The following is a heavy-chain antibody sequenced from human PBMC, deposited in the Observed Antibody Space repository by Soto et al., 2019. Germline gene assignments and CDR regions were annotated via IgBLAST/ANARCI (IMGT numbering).Heavy chain of an antibody. D-gene: IGHD3-9*01. CDR2: INPILGIA. J-gene: IGHJ5*02. CDR3: ARDRRMGVGAVCSYDIFTDPGRWMCFDP. CDR1: GESFSSYT. Sequence: SVNVSCKGSGESFSSYTVSWVLQAPGQGLEWMGRINPILGIANYAQKFQGRVTITADKSTSTAYMELSSLRSEDTAVYLCARDRRMGVGAVCSYDIFTDPGRWMCFDPWGQRTLVTVSS. V-gene: IGHV1-69*04.